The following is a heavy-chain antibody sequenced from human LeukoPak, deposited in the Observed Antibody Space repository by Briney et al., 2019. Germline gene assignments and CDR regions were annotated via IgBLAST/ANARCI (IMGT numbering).Heavy chain of an antibody. CDR3: ARQDSSGYYYFAFDI. CDR1: GYSFTSYW. D-gene: IGHD3-22*01. CDR2: IYPGDSDT. J-gene: IGHJ3*02. V-gene: IGHV5-51*01. Sequence: GESLQISCKGSGYSFTSYWIGWVRQMPGKGLEWMGIIYPGDSDTRYSPSFQGQVTISADKSISTAYLQWSSLKASDTAMYYCARQDSSGYYYFAFDIWGQGTMVTVSS.